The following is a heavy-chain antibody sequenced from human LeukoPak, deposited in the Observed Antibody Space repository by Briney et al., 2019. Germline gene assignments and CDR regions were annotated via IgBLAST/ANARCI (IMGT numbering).Heavy chain of an antibody. CDR1: GFAFSFYA. D-gene: IGHD6-19*01. CDR2: INANSGTT. J-gene: IGHJ5*01. V-gene: IGHV3-23*01. Sequence: GGSLRLSCAASGFAFSFYAMGWLRQPPGKGLEWVSTINANSGTTSYAGSVRGRFTISRDNSKNTLYLQVNTLRADDTATYYCAKPVSGGLAVTADWFHPWGQGTLVVVSS. CDR3: AKPVSGGLAVTADWFHP.